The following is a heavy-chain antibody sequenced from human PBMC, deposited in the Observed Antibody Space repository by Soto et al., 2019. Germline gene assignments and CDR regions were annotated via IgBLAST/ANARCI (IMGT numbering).Heavy chain of an antibody. CDR1: GDSISRNGCF. CDR2: IYYSGSS. D-gene: IGHD3-10*01. J-gene: IGHJ6*02. CDR3: ARGTMLRGPGYYYAMDV. Sequence: PSETLSLTCTVSGDSISRNGCFWTWIRQHPGKGLEWIGYIYYSGSSYYNPSLKSRVIISVDTSKNHFSLNLTAVTAADTAVYYCARGTMLRGPGYYYAMDVWGQGTTVTVSS. V-gene: IGHV4-31*03.